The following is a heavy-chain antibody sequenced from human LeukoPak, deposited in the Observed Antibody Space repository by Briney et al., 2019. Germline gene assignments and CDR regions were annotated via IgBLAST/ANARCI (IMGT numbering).Heavy chain of an antibody. D-gene: IGHD4-17*01. CDR1: GFTFSSYA. CDR3: ARAVSFYYGMDV. V-gene: IGHV4-34*01. CDR2: INHSGST. J-gene: IGHJ6*02. Sequence: GSLRLSCAASGFTFSSYAMSWIRQPPGKGLEWIGEINHSGSTNYNPSLKSRVTTSVDTSKNQFSLKLSSVTAADTAVYYCARAVSFYYGMDVWGQGTTVTVSS.